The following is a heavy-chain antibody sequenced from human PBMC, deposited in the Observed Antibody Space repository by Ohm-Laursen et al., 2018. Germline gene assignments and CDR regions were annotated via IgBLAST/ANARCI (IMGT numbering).Heavy chain of an antibody. CDR3: AKGLGRSSTSLNRYGMDV. CDR1: GFTFDDYA. Sequence: SLRLSCAAPGFTFDDYAMHWVRQAPGKGLEWVSGISWNSGSIGYADSVKGRFTISRDNAKNSLYLQMNSLRAEDTALYYCAKGLGRSSTSLNRYGMDVWGQGTTVTVSS. J-gene: IGHJ6*02. CDR2: ISWNSGSI. D-gene: IGHD2-2*01. V-gene: IGHV3-9*01.